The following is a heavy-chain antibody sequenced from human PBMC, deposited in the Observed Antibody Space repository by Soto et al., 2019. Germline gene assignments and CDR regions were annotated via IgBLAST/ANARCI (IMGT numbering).Heavy chain of an antibody. CDR3: ARGLGCSSTSCYDYYYYYMAV. J-gene: IGHJ6*03. CDR2: INHSGST. D-gene: IGHD2-2*01. V-gene: IGHV4-34*01. Sequence: PSETLSLTCAVYGGSFSGYYWSWIRRPPGKGLGWIGEINHSGSTNYNPSLKSRVTISVDTSKNQFSLKLSSVTAADTAVYYCARGLGCSSTSCYDYYYYYMAVWGKGTTVTVSS. CDR1: GGSFSGYY.